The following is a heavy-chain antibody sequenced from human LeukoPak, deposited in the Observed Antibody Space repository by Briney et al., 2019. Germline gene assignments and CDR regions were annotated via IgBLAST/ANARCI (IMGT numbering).Heavy chain of an antibody. CDR1: GFTFSSYA. V-gene: IGHV3-23*01. D-gene: IGHD4-23*01. Sequence: GGSLRLSCAASGFTFSSYAMSWVRQAPGKGLEWVSAISSGDDSSYYADSVQGRFTISRDRSRNTLYLHMNYLRAEDTAVYFCVKDTSVEGFDAWGQGTLVTVSS. CDR2: ISSGDDSS. CDR3: VKDTSVEGFDA. J-gene: IGHJ4*02.